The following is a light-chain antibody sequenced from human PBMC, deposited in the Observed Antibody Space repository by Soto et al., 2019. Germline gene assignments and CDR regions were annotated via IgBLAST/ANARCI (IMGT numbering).Light chain of an antibody. Sequence: DIVMTQSPLSLPVTPGEPASISCRSSQSLLHSNGYNYLDWYLQKPGQSPQLLISLGSNRASGVPDRFSGSGSGTDFTLKISRVEAKDVGVYYCMQSLQSPPTFGGETKVEIK. CDR3: MQSLQSPPT. J-gene: IGKJ4*01. V-gene: IGKV2-28*01. CDR2: LGS. CDR1: QSLLHSNGYNY.